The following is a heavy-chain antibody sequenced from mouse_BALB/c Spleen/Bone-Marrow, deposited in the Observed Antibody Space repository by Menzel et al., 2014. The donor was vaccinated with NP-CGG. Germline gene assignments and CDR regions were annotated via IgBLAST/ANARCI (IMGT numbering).Heavy chain of an antibody. CDR3: ARSRDYCSNYYAMDY. V-gene: IGHV14-3*02. D-gene: IGHD2-5*01. CDR2: IDPANGNT. Sequence: VQLQQPGAELVKPGASVKLSCTASGFNIKDTYMHWVKQRPEQGLEWIGRIDPANGNTKYDPKFQGKATITADTSSNTAYLQISSLTSEDTAVYYCARSRDYCSNYYAMDYWGKGTSVAVAT. J-gene: IGHJ4*01. CDR1: GFNIKDTY.